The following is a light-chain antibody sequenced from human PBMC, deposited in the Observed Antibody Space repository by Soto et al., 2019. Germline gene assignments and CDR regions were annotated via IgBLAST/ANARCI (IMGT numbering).Light chain of an antibody. Sequence: QSVLTQPPSVSGAPGQRVTISCTGSSSNIGAGYDVHWYRQVPGTAPKLLMSGNSNRPAGVPDRFSGSKSGTSASLAITGLQAEDEADYYCQSYDSSLSGSLFGGGTKLTVL. J-gene: IGLJ2*01. CDR1: SSNIGAGYD. CDR2: GNS. V-gene: IGLV1-40*01. CDR3: QSYDSSLSGSL.